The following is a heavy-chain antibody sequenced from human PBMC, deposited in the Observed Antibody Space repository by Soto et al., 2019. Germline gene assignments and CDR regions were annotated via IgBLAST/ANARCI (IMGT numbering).Heavy chain of an antibody. Sequence: QVQLVESGGGVVQPGRSLRLSCAASGFAFSSHGMHWVRQAPGKGLEWVAVIVREGSEKHYADSVKGRFAISIDKSKNTLYLEMNSLRAEDTAVYYCARDDDYDDNGLDSWGQGTLVTVSS. CDR1: GFAFSSHG. V-gene: IGHV3-33*01. D-gene: IGHD4-17*01. CDR2: IVREGSEK. CDR3: ARDDDYDDNGLDS. J-gene: IGHJ5*01.